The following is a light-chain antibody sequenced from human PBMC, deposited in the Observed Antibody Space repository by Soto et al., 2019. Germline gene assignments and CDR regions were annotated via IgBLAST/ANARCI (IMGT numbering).Light chain of an antibody. J-gene: IGLJ1*01. CDR2: DVS. V-gene: IGLV2-14*01. CDR1: STDVGVYHY. CDR3: SSYTSSSTYV. Sequence: QSVLTQPASVSGSPGQSITISCTGTSTDVGVYHYVFWYQQHPGKAPKLMIHDVSNRPSGVSNRFSGSKSGTTASLTISGLQAEDEADYYCSSYTSSSTYVFGTGTQLTVL.